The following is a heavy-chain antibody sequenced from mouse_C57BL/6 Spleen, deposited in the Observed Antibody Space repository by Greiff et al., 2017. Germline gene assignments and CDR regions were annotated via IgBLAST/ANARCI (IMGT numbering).Heavy chain of an antibody. V-gene: IGHV5-4*01. CDR2: ISDGGSYT. D-gene: IGHD2-4*01. CDR1: GFTFSSYA. Sequence: EVQLVESGGGLVKPGGSLKLSCAASGFTFSSYAMSWVRQTPEKRLEWVATISDGGSYTYYPDNVKGRFTISRDNAKNNLYLQMSHLKSEDTAMYYCARENDYDGYYFDYWGQGTTLTVSS. J-gene: IGHJ2*01. CDR3: ARENDYDGYYFDY.